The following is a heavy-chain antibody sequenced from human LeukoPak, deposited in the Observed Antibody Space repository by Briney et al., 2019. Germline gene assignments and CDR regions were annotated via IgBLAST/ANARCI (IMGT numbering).Heavy chain of an antibody. V-gene: IGHV4-39*02. J-gene: IGHJ5*02. D-gene: IGHD2-2*01. Sequence: SETLSLTCTVSGGSISSSSYYWGWIRQPRGKGMEWIESIYYSGSTYYNPSLKSRITISVDTSKNHFSLKLSSVTAADTAVYYCAGGLPPAANSYNWFDPWGQGTLVTVSS. CDR2: IYYSGST. CDR1: GGSISSSSYY. CDR3: AGGLPPAANSYNWFDP.